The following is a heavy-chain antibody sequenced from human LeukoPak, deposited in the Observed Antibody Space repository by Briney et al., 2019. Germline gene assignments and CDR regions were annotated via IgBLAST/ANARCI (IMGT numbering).Heavy chain of an antibody. Sequence: PSETLSLTCTVSGGSISSDSYYWSWIRQPAGKGLEWIGRIYTSGSSNYNPSLKSRVTISVDTSKNQFSLKLSSVTAADTAVYYCARGMRDGYNKWFDPWGQGTLVTVSS. J-gene: IGHJ5*02. D-gene: IGHD5-24*01. CDR2: IYTSGSS. CDR1: GGSISSDSYY. V-gene: IGHV4-61*02. CDR3: ARGMRDGYNKWFDP.